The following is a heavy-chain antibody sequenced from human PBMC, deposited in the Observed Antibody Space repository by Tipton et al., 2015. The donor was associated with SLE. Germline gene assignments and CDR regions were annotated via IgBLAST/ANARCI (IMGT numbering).Heavy chain of an antibody. CDR1: GDSMNSCH. Sequence: TLSLTCTVSGDSMNSCHWSWIRQPAGKRLEWIGRIYFSGSTNYNPSLKSRVTMSVDTSKNQFSLKLNSLTAADTAVYYCARMPSGSPLDWYFDLWGRGTLVPVSS. CDR3: ARMPSGSPLDWYFDL. J-gene: IGHJ2*01. V-gene: IGHV4-4*07. CDR2: IYFSGST. D-gene: IGHD1-26*01.